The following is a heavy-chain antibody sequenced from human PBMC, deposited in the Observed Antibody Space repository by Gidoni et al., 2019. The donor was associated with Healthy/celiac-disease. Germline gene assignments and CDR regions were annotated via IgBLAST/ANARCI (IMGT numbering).Heavy chain of an antibody. CDR1: GFPFSSYG. J-gene: IGHJ6*02. CDR3: ARGSVETDYGDYGYYGMDV. CDR2: IWYDGSNK. V-gene: IGHV3-33*01. D-gene: IGHD4-17*01. Sequence: QVQLVESGGGVVQPGRSLRLSCAASGFPFSSYGMHWVRQAPGKGLEWVAVIWYDGSNKYYADSVKGRFTISRDNSKNTLYLQMNSLRAEDTAVYYCARGSVETDYGDYGYYGMDVWGQGTTVTVSS.